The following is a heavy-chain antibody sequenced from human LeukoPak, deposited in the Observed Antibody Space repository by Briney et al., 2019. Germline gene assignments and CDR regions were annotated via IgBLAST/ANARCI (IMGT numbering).Heavy chain of an antibody. CDR2: INPNSGDT. CDR1: GYTFTGYY. CDR3: ARELVGAEFDY. D-gene: IGHD1-26*01. V-gene: IGHV1-2*06. J-gene: IGHJ4*02. Sequence: ASVKVSCKASGYTFTGYYIHWVRQAPGQGLEWMGRINPNSGDTDYAQKFQGRVTMTRDTSISTAYVEFLRLRFGDTAVYYCARELVGAEFDYWGQGTLVTVSS.